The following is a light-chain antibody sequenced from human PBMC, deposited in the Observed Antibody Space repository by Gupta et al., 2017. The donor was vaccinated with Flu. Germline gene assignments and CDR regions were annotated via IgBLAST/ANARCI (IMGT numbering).Light chain of an antibody. CDR3: CSFVTGTTYV. V-gene: IGLV2-23*02. CDR1: ASDIGSYNL. J-gene: IGLJ1*01. Sequence: SGSLGQSITISCTGSASDIGSYNLVSWYQQHPGKTPKVIIFEVNKRPSGISNRFSGSKSGNTASLTIFGLQAEDEADYYCCSFVTGTTYVFGPGTKVTVL. CDR2: EVN.